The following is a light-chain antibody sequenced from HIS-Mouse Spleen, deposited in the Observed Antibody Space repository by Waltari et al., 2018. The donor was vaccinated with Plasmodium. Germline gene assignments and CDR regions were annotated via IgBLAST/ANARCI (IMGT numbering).Light chain of an antibody. V-gene: IGKV1-8*01. CDR1: QGISSY. CDR2: AAS. J-gene: IGKJ2*01. CDR3: QQYYSYPYT. Sequence: AIRMTQVPSPSPSSTGGRVTLTWSGGQGISSYLAWYQQKPGKAPKLLSYAASTLQSGVPSRFSGSGSGTDFTLTISCLQSEDFATYYCQQYYSYPYTFGQGTKLEIK.